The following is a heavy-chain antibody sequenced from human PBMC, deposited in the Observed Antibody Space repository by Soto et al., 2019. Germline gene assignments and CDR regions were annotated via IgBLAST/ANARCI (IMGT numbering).Heavy chain of an antibody. CDR2: MNPGSGKT. D-gene: IGHD3-10*01. J-gene: IGHJ5*02. CDR3: ARAGAHGWFDP. CDR1: GSTFINFD. V-gene: IGHV1-8*02. Sequence: GATVKVSCKASGSTFINFDISWVRQAAGQGLEWLGWMNPGSGKTGYASKFQGRVAMTRDASTGTSHLQMNSLRAEDTAVYYCARAGAHGWFDPWGQGTLVTVSS.